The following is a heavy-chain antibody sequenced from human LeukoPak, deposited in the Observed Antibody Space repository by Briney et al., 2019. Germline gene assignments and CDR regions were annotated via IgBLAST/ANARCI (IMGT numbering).Heavy chain of an antibody. CDR1: GFTFDDYA. Sequence: GRSLRLSCAASGFTFDDYAMHWVWQAPGKGLEWVSGISWNGGNIGYADSVKGRFIIFRDNARNSLYLQMNSLRAEDMALYYCAKGGIAVAGTWFDPWGQGTLVTVSS. V-gene: IGHV3-9*03. CDR3: AKGGIAVAGTWFDP. CDR2: ISWNGGNI. D-gene: IGHD6-19*01. J-gene: IGHJ5*02.